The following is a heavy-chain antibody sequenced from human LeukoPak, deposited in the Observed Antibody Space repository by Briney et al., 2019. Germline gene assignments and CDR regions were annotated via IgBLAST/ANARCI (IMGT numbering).Heavy chain of an antibody. CDR2: IYYRGST. V-gene: IGHV4-59*08. Sequence: SETLSLTCTVSGGSISSYYWSWIRQPPGKGLEWIGYIYYRGSTNYNPSLKSRVTISVDTSKNQFSLKLSSVTAADTAVYYCARHAYDFWSGYYTNYYFDYWGQGTLVTVSS. CDR3: ARHAYDFWSGYYTNYYFDY. D-gene: IGHD3-3*01. CDR1: GGSISSYY. J-gene: IGHJ4*02.